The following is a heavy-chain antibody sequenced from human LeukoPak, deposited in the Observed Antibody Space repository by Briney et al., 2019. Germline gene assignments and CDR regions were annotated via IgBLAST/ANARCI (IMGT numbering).Heavy chain of an antibody. Sequence: GGSLRLSCAASGFTFGDYAMSWVRQAPGKGLEWVGFIRSKAYGGTTEYAASVKGRFTISRDDSKNTLYLQIHSLKTEDTAVYYCTTDGLYSIDNWGQGTLVTVSS. D-gene: IGHD2-15*01. CDR3: TTDGLYSIDN. V-gene: IGHV3-49*04. J-gene: IGHJ4*02. CDR2: IRSKAYGGTT. CDR1: GFTFGDYA.